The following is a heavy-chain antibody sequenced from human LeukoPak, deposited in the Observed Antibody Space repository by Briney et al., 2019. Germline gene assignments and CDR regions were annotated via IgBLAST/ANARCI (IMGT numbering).Heavy chain of an antibody. CDR2: LSSSGTNI. D-gene: IGHD3-22*01. V-gene: IGHV3-11*01. CDR1: GFTFSDYY. J-gene: IGHJ3*02. Sequence: GGSLSLSCAASGFTFSDYYMSWLRQAPGKGLEWVSHLSSSGTNIHHTDSVKGRFTISRDTTKNSMYLRMNSMSAEDTAIYYCARDAYYHDSTGLIEAFDIWGQGTKVTVSS. CDR3: ARDAYYHDSTGLIEAFDI.